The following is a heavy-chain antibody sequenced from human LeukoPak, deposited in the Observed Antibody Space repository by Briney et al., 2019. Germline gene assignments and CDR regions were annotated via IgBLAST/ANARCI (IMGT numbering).Heavy chain of an antibody. V-gene: IGHV3-21*01. Sequence: GSLRLSCAASGFTFSSYSMNWVRQAPGKGLEWVSSISSSSSYIYYADSVKGRFTISRDNAKNSLYLQMNSLRVEDTAVYYCARDNYYDRPYYFDYWGQGTLVTVSS. CDR1: GFTFSSYS. CDR3: ARDNYYDRPYYFDY. J-gene: IGHJ4*02. CDR2: ISSSSSYI. D-gene: IGHD3-22*01.